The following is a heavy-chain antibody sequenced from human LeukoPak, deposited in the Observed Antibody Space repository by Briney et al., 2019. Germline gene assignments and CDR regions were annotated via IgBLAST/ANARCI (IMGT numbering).Heavy chain of an antibody. D-gene: IGHD6-19*01. CDR1: GGSFSGYY. Sequence: PSETLSLTCAVYGGSFSGYYWSWIRQPPGKGLEWIGSIYYSGSTYYNPSLNSRVTITVDTSKNQFSLKLNSVTAADTAFYYCARIYSSGWYHWFDSWGQGTLVTVSS. V-gene: IGHV4-34*01. J-gene: IGHJ5*01. CDR2: IYYSGST. CDR3: ARIYSSGWYHWFDS.